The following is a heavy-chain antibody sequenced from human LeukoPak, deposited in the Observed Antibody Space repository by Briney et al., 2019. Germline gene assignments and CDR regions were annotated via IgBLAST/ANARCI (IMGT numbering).Heavy chain of an antibody. CDR3: ARVPSCSSTSCTFDY. CDR2: INSNSGGT. J-gene: IGHJ4*02. V-gene: IGHV1-2*02. Sequence: ASVTVSCGASGYTFIGFYMHWVRQAPGQGLEWMGWINSNSGGTNYAQTFQGRVTMTRDTSISTAYMELSRLRSDDTAVYYCARVPSCSSTSCTFDYWGQGTLVTVSS. D-gene: IGHD2-2*01. CDR1: GYTFIGFY.